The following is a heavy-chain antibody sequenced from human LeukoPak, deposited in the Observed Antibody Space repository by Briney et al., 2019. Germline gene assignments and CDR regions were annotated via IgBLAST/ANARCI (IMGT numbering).Heavy chain of an antibody. J-gene: IGHJ4*02. V-gene: IGHV3-48*03. D-gene: IGHD6-19*01. Sequence: GGSLRLSCAASGDTFSSHEMNWVRQAPGRGLEWVSYISSTGSTVHYADSVKGRFTISRDNAKNSLFLQMNSLRAEDTAVYYCARVPGSSGWSYYFDYWGQGTLVTVSS. CDR1: GDTFSSHE. CDR2: ISSTGSTV. CDR3: ARVPGSSGWSYYFDY.